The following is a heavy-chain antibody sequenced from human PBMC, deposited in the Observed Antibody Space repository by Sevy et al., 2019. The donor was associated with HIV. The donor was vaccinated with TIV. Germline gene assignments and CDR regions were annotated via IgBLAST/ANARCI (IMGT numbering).Heavy chain of an antibody. D-gene: IGHD3-3*01. CDR1: GFTFSSYE. CDR2: ISSSGSTI. J-gene: IGHJ6*02. Sequence: GGSLRLSCAASGFTFSSYEMNWVRQAPGKGLEWVSYISSSGSTIYYADSVKGRFTISRDNAKNSLYLQMNSLRAEDTAVYYCARDRREKPYYDFWSGYYTGIPEGMDVWGQGTTVTVSS. V-gene: IGHV3-48*03. CDR3: ARDRREKPYYDFWSGYYTGIPEGMDV.